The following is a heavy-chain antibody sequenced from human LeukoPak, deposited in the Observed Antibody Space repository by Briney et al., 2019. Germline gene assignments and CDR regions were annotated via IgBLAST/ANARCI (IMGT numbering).Heavy chain of an antibody. CDR2: IRYDGSYK. D-gene: IGHD3-22*01. CDR1: GFTISSYG. Sequence: GGSLRLSCVVSGFTISSYGMHWVRQAPGKGLEWVAFIRYDGSYKKYADSVKGRFTISRDNAKNSLYLQMNSLRAEDTAVYFCARGHENYYDDSSGPVDYWGQGTLVTVSS. CDR3: ARGHENYYDDSSGPVDY. V-gene: IGHV3-30*02. J-gene: IGHJ4*02.